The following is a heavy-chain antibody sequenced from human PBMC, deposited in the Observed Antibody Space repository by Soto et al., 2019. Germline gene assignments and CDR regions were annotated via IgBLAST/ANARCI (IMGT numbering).Heavy chain of an antibody. D-gene: IGHD2-15*01. V-gene: IGHV1-18*04. J-gene: IGHJ5*02. Sequence: QVQLVQSGAEVKKPGASVKVSCKASGYTFTNYGITWVRQAPGQGLEWMGWISAYNGNTNYAQKLQGRVTITADESTSTAYMELSSLRSEDTAVYYCAIRGDGGSWVLDPWGQGTLVTVSS. CDR2: ISAYNGNT. CDR3: AIRGDGGSWVLDP. CDR1: GYTFTNYG.